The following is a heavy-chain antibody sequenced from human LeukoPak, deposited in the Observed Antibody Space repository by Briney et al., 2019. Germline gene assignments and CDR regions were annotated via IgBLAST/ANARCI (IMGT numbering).Heavy chain of an antibody. J-gene: IGHJ4*02. CDR2: ISSSRGYI. CDR1: GFTFSSYS. Sequence: GGSLRLSCAASGFTFSSYSMSWVRQAPGKGLEWVSSISSSRGYIYYADSVKGRFTISRDNAKNSLYLQMNSLRAEDTALYYCAKDVSYSSSWYHLDYGGQGTLVTVSS. V-gene: IGHV3-21*04. D-gene: IGHD6-13*01. CDR3: AKDVSYSSSWYHLDY.